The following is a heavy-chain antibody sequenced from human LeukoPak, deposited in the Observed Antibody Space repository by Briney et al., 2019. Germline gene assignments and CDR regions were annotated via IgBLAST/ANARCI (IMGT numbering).Heavy chain of an antibody. Sequence: PGGSLRLSCAASGFTFSSYSVNWVRQAPGKGLEWVSSISSSSSYIYYADSVKGRFTISRDNSKNTLYLQMNSLRAEDTAVYYCAKDYSSSWYYFDYWGQGTLVTVSS. CDR1: GFTFSSYS. CDR3: AKDYSSSWYYFDY. V-gene: IGHV3-21*04. J-gene: IGHJ4*02. CDR2: ISSSSSYI. D-gene: IGHD6-13*01.